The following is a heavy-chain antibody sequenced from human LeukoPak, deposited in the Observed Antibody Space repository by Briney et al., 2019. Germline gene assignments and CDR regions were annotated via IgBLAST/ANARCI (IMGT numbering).Heavy chain of an antibody. J-gene: IGHJ3*01. V-gene: IGHV1-2*02. CDR1: GYTFTGYY. D-gene: IGHD3-3*01. CDR3: ARRPYYCTSTTAYTWSSNDLWSGYRNSDAFDL. Sequence: SSVKVSCKASGYTFTGYYMHWVRQAPGQGLEWMGWINPNSGGTNYAKKFQGRVTMTRDTTISTAYMELSRLRSDDTAVHYCARRPYYCTSTTAYTWSSNDLWSGYRNSDAFDLWGQGTMVTVSS. CDR2: INPNSGGT.